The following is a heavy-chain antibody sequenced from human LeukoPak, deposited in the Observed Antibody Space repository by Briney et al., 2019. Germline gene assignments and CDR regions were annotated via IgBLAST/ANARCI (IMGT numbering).Heavy chain of an antibody. CDR3: AKSPLAVAHR. V-gene: IGHV3-23*01. Sequence: GGSLRLSCAASGFTFSSYPMSCVRHAPGKGVEWVSAISGSGGSTYYADSVKGRFTLSRDNSKNTRYLQMNSLRAEDTAVYYCAKSPLAVAHRWGQGTLVTVSS. D-gene: IGHD6-19*01. J-gene: IGHJ4*02. CDR1: GFTFSSYP. CDR2: ISGSGGST.